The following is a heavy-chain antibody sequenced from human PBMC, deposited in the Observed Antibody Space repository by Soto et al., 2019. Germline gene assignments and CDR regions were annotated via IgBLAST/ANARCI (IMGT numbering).Heavy chain of an antibody. J-gene: IGHJ6*02. CDR1: GFTFSSYS. CDR3: AREDIVVVVAGYYGMDV. D-gene: IGHD2-15*01. Sequence: GGSLRLSXAASGFTFSSYSMNWVRQAPGKGLEWVSSISSSSSYIYYADSVKGRFTISRDNAKNSLYLQMNSLRAEDTAVYYCAREDIVVVVAGYYGMDVWGQGTTVTVS. CDR2: ISSSSSYI. V-gene: IGHV3-21*01.